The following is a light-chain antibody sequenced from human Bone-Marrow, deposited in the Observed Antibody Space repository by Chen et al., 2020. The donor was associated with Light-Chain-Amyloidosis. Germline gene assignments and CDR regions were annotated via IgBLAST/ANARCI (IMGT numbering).Light chain of an antibody. J-gene: IGLJ2*01. CDR3: QSADSSGTYEVI. CDR2: RDT. CDR1: DLPTQY. Sequence: SYELTQPPSVSVSPGQTARIPCSGDDLPTQYAYWYQQKPGQAPVLVIHRDTERPSGISERFSGCSSGTTDTLNISGVQAEDEADYHCQSADSSGTYEVIFGGGTKLTVL. V-gene: IGLV3-25*03.